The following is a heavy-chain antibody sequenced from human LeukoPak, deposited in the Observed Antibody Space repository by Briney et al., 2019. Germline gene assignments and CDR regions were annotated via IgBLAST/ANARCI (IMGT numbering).Heavy chain of an antibody. Sequence: ASVKVTFKGSGYTFTGYYMHGLRQAPAQGLEGMGLINPKKGCTNYAQKFQGRVTMTRDTSISTAYMELSRLRSDDTAVYYCARGRGPYSSGWYGYYYYGMDVWGQGTTVTVSS. D-gene: IGHD6-19*01. CDR3: ARGRGPYSSGWYGYYYYGMDV. V-gene: IGHV1-2*02. CDR1: GYTFTGYY. CDR2: INPKKGCT. J-gene: IGHJ6*02.